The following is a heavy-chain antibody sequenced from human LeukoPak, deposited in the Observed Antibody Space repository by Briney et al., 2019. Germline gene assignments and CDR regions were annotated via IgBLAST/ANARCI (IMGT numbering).Heavy chain of an antibody. CDR2: INASGGST. V-gene: IGHV1-46*01. CDR3: ARGRCSSTSCWNLDWVITGTHDY. D-gene: IGHD2-2*01. CDR1: GYTFTNYY. J-gene: IGHJ4*02. Sequence: GASVKVSCKASGYTFTNYYIHWVRQAPGQGLEWMGIINASGGSTNYAQKFQGRVTMTRDTSTSTVYMELSRLRSEDTAVYYCARGRCSSTSCWNLDWVITGTHDYWGQGTLVTVSS.